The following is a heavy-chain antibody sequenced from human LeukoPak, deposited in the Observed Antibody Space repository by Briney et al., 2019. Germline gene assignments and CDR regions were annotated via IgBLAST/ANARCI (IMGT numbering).Heavy chain of an antibody. D-gene: IGHD2-15*01. CDR2: IFYSGST. J-gene: IGHJ3*02. CDR1: GGSFSSGSYY. CDR3: ARHCCSGPAKRVFDI. V-gene: IGHV4-61*01. Sequence: SETLSLTCTVSGGSFSSGSYYWSWIRQPPGTGLEWIGNIFYSGSTNYNPSLKSRVTISVDTSKNQFSLRLGSVTAADTAVYHCARHCCSGPAKRVFDIWGQGTMVTVSS.